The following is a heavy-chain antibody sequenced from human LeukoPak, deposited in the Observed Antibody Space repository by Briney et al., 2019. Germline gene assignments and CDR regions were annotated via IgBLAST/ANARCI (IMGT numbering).Heavy chain of an antibody. CDR3: ARAQNYYDSSYCMDV. D-gene: IGHD3-22*01. CDR2: IIPILGIA. Sequence: ASVKVSCKASGGTFSSYAISWVRQAPGQGLEWMGRIIPILGIANYAQKFQGRATITADKSTSTAYMELSSLRSEDTAVYYCARAQNYYDSSYCMDVWGQGTTVTVSS. CDR1: GGTFSSYA. J-gene: IGHJ6*02. V-gene: IGHV1-69*04.